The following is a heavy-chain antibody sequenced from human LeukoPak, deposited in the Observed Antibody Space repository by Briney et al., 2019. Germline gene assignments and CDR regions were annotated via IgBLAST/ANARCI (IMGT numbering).Heavy chain of an antibody. CDR3: AREPRYCGGGNCYRGGYMDV. CDR2: IYYSGST. CDR1: GGSISSSSYY. Sequence: SETLSLTCTVSGGSISSSSYYWGWIRQPPGKGLEWIGSIYYSGSTYYNPSLKSRVTISVDTSKNQFSLKLSSVTAADTAVYYCAREPRYCGGGNCYRGGYMDVWGKGTTVTVSS. D-gene: IGHD2-15*01. V-gene: IGHV4-39*07. J-gene: IGHJ6*03.